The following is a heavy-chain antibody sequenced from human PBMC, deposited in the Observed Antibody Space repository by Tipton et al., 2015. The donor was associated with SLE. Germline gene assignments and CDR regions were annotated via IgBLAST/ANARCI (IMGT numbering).Heavy chain of an antibody. CDR3: ARVGGVAGDFDY. J-gene: IGHJ4*02. CDR1: GGSFSGYY. Sequence: LRLSCAVYGGSFSGYYWSWIRQPPGKGLEWIGESHQSGTTNYHPSFKSRVTISVDTSKNQFSLKMSSVTAADTAVYYCARVGGVAGDFDYWGQGTLVTVSS. V-gene: IGHV4-34*01. D-gene: IGHD2-15*01. CDR2: SHQSGTT.